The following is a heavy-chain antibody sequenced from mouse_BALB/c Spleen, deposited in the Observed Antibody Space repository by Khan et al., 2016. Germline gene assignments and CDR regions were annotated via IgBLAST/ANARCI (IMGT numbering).Heavy chain of an antibody. J-gene: IGHJ3*01. CDR2: IDPSDTYT. CDR3: ARKDNPEAWFAY. V-gene: IGHV1-69*02. CDR1: GYTFTSHW. Sequence: QVQLQQPGADLVKPGASVKLSCKASGYTFTSHWMHWVKQRPGQGLEWIGEIDPSDTYTNYNQKFKGKATLTVDKSSNTVYMLLSSLTSEDSAVYSCARKDNPEAWFAYWGQGTLVTVSS.